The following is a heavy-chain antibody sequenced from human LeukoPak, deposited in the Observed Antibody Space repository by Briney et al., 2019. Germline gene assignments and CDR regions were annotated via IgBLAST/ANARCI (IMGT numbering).Heavy chain of an antibody. CDR2: INQDGSQK. CDR3: ARRGSGSHDASDI. D-gene: IGHD3-10*01. Sequence: GGSLRLSCAASGFTFSSDWMSWVRQAPGKGLEWVANINQDGSQKYYVDSVKGRFSISRDNPKNSLYLQMNSLRDEDTAVYYCARRGSGSHDASDIWGQGTMVTVSS. J-gene: IGHJ3*02. CDR1: GFTFSSDW. V-gene: IGHV3-7*02.